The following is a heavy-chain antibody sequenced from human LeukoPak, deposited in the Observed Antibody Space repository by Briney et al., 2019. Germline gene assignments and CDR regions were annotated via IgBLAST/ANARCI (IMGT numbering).Heavy chain of an antibody. D-gene: IGHD3-22*01. V-gene: IGHV5-51*01. Sequence: GESLKISCKGSGYNFITYWIGWVRQMPGKGPEWMGIIYPGDSDTRYSPSFKGQVTISVDTSISTAYLQWSSLKASDTATYYCARHSVPYYDSSGFPYWGQGSLVTVSS. J-gene: IGHJ4*02. CDR2: IYPGDSDT. CDR3: ARHSVPYYDSSGFPY. CDR1: GYNFITYW.